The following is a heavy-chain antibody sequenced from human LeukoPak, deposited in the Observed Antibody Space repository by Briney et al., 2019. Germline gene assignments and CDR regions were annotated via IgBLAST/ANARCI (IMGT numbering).Heavy chain of an antibody. D-gene: IGHD1-1*01. CDR1: GGSIVSYY. Sequence: PSETLSLTCTVSGGSIVSYYWSWIRQPPGKGLEWIGYIYYSGSTNYTPSLKSRVTISVDTSKNQFSLKLTSVTAADTAVYYCARRQTGTSYFDYWGQGTLVTVSS. V-gene: IGHV4-59*08. CDR2: IYYSGST. J-gene: IGHJ4*02. CDR3: ARRQTGTSYFDY.